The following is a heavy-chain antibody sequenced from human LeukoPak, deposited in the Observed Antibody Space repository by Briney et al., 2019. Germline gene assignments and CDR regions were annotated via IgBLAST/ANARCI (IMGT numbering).Heavy chain of an antibody. CDR2: ISYDGSNK. J-gene: IGHJ4*02. V-gene: IGHV3-30*07. D-gene: IGHD3-22*01. CDR3: ARRCYDSSGFDY. Sequence: GGSLRLSCAASGFTFSSYAMHWVRQAPGKGLEWGAVISYDGSNKYYADSVKGRFTISRDNSKNTLYLQMNSLRAEDTAVYYCARRCYDSSGFDYWGQGTLVTVSS. CDR1: GFTFSSYA.